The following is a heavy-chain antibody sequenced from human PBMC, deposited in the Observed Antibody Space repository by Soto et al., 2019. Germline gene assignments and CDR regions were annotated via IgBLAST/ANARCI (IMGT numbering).Heavy chain of an antibody. J-gene: IGHJ6*02. CDR1: GFTFSSYA. CDR3: AKDRDGAAAGPTKFYGMDV. V-gene: IGHV3-23*01. D-gene: IGHD6-13*01. CDR2: ISGSGGST. Sequence: GGSLRLSCAASGFTFSSYAMSWVRQAPGKGLEWVSAISGSGGSTYYADSVKGRFTISRDNSKNTLCLQMNSLRAEDTAVYYCAKDRDGAAAGPTKFYGMDVWGQGTTVTVSS.